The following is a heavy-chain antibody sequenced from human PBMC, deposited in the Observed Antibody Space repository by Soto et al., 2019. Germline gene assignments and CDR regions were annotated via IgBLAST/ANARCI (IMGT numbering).Heavy chain of an antibody. CDR1: GFIVSSNY. D-gene: IGHD3-10*01. CDR2: VYSGGST. CDR3: ARDRAGDWYFDL. Sequence: GGSLRLSCAASGFIVSSNYMNWVRQAPGKGLEWVSVVYSGGSTYYADSVKGRFTISRDNSKNTLYLQMNSLRAEDTAVYYCARDRAGDWYFDLWGRGTLVTVSS. V-gene: IGHV3-66*01. J-gene: IGHJ2*01.